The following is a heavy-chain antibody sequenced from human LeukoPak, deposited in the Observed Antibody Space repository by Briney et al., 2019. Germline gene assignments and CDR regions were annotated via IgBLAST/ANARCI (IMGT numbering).Heavy chain of an antibody. CDR1: GGSINNHY. J-gene: IGHJ3*02. D-gene: IGHD5-24*01. V-gene: IGHV4-59*08. Sequence: SETLSLTCTVSGGSINNHYWSWIRQPPGKGLEWVGSIFYSGTINYNPSLKSRVTISADTSKNQFSLKLTSVTAADMAVYYCARPRDGYNFGAFVMWGQGTLVTVSS. CDR3: ARPRDGYNFGAFVM. CDR2: IFYSGTI.